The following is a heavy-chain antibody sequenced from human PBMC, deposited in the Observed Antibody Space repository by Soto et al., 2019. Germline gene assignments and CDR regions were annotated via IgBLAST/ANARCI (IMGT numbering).Heavy chain of an antibody. V-gene: IGHV3-74*01. D-gene: IGHD5-12*01. J-gene: IGHJ4*02. Sequence: GGSLRLSCAGSGLSFSSYLMHWVRQAPGKGLVWVSRIYNDAYYAYSVKGRFTISRDNAKNTLYLQMNSLRAEDTAVYYCLRGNSGYGNFDNWGQGTLVTVSS. CDR2: IYNDA. CDR3: LRGNSGYGNFDN. CDR1: GLSFSSYL.